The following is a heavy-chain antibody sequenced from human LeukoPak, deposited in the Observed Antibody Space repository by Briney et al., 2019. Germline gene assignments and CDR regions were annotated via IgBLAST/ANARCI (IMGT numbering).Heavy chain of an antibody. CDR3: ARGRAFNSGAFDP. Sequence: KSSETLSLTCTVSGASVSSASYWSWIRQPPGQGVAWIAHIYNGVNTNYNPSLKSRVTISVDTSKNQFSLRLNSVTAADTAVYYCARGRAFNSGAFDPWGQGSLVTVSS. V-gene: IGHV4-61*01. J-gene: IGHJ5*02. CDR1: GASVSSASY. CDR2: IYNGVNT. D-gene: IGHD1-26*01.